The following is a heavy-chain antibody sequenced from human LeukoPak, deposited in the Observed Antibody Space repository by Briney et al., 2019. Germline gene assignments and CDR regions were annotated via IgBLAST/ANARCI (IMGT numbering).Heavy chain of an antibody. CDR3: AKDPDYGGNSGVDYFDY. Sequence: PGGSLRLSCAASGFTFSGYAMSWVRQAPGKGLEWVSAISGSGGSAYYADSVKGRFTISRDNSKNTLYLQMNSLRAEDTAVYYCAKDPDYGGNSGVDYFDYWGQGTLVTVSS. CDR2: ISGSGGSA. V-gene: IGHV3-23*01. J-gene: IGHJ4*02. D-gene: IGHD4-23*01. CDR1: GFTFSGYA.